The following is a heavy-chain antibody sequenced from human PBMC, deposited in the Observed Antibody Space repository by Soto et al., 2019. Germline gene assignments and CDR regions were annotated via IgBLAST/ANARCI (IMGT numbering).Heavy chain of an antibody. V-gene: IGHV4-38-2*01. CDR1: GFFISSGNY. D-gene: IGHD2-15*01. J-gene: IGHJ3*01. CDR3: ARARWYDAFDV. Sequence: SETLSLTCAVSGFFISSGNYWGWIRKPPGKGLEWIGSIFHGGNTYYNPSLKGRVTISVDMSKDQFSLKLNSVTAADTAVYYCARARWYDAFDVWGQGTVVTVSS. CDR2: IFHGGNT.